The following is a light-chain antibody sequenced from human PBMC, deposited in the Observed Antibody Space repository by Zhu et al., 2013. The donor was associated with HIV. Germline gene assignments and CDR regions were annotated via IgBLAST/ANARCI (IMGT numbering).Light chain of an antibody. CDR2: KAS. V-gene: IGKV1-5*03. CDR1: QSISTW. CDR3: QQYDSYLYT. J-gene: IGKJ2*01. Sequence: DIQMTQSPSTLSASIGDRVTITCRASQSISTWLAWYQKKPGKAPKLLIFKASSLESGVPSRFSGSGSGTEFTLTISSLQPDDFATYYCQQYDSYLYTFGQGTKAGDQT.